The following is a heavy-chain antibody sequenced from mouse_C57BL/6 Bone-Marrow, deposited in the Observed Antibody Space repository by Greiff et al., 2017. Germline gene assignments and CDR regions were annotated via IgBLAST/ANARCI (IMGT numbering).Heavy chain of an antibody. CDR1: GFTFSSYV. D-gene: IGHD2-2*01. CDR3: ARRVKDGHGRAMDY. V-gene: IGHV5-6*01. J-gene: IGHJ4*01. Sequence: EVQLVESGGDLVKPGGSLKLSCAASGFTFSSYVMSCVRQPPDKRLEWVATISSGGSYTSYPHSVNGRFTISRDNAKNTLYRQMSRQKSEDTARDYCARRVKDGHGRAMDYWGQGTSVTVSS. CDR2: ISSGGSYT.